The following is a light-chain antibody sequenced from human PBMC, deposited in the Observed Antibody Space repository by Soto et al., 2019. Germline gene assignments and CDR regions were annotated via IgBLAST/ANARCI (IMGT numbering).Light chain of an antibody. Sequence: QSALTQPRSVSGSPGQSVTISCTGTSNDVGGYNSVSWYQQHPGKVPKLMIYDVSKRPSGVPDRFSGSKSGNTASLTISGLQADDEADYYCCSYAGSYTVVFGGGTKVTVL. CDR3: CSYAGSYTVV. V-gene: IGLV2-11*01. J-gene: IGLJ2*01. CDR1: SNDVGGYNS. CDR2: DVS.